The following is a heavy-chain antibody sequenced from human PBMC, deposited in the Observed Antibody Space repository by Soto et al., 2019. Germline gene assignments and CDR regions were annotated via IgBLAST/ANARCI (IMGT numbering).Heavy chain of an antibody. CDR2: IDPSDSQT. CDR3: ARESEDLTSNFDY. CDR1: GYSFAGYW. V-gene: IGHV5-10-1*01. Sequence: GESLKISCKGSGYSFAGYWITWVRQKPGKGLEWMGRIDPSDSQTYYSPSFRGHVTISATKSITTVFLQWSSLRASDTAMYYCARESEDLTSNFDYRGQGTLVTVSS. J-gene: IGHJ4*02.